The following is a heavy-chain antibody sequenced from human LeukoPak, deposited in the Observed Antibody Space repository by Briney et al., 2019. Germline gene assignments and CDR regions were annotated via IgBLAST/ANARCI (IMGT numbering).Heavy chain of an antibody. V-gene: IGHV3-21*01. CDR3: AREFGDYDEH. J-gene: IGHJ1*01. D-gene: IGHD4-17*01. Sequence: PGGSLGLSCAASGFTFSSYSMNWVRQAPGKGLEWVSSISSSSSYIYYADSVKGRFTISRDNAKNSLYLQMNSLRAEDTAVYYCAREFGDYDEHWGQGTLVTVSS. CDR1: GFTFSSYS. CDR2: ISSSSSYI.